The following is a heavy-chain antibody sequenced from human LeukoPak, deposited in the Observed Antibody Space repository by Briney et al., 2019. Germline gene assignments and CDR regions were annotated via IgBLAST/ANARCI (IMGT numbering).Heavy chain of an antibody. J-gene: IGHJ4*02. CDR2: IIPIFGTA. Sequence: GASVKVSCKASGGTFSSYAISWVRQAPGQGLEWMGGIIPIFGTANYAQKFQGRVTITADESTSTAYMELRSLRSDDTAVYYCARVSSSWYRRAYYFDYWGQGTLVTVSS. D-gene: IGHD6-13*01. CDR3: ARVSSSWYRRAYYFDY. V-gene: IGHV1-69*13. CDR1: GGTFSSYA.